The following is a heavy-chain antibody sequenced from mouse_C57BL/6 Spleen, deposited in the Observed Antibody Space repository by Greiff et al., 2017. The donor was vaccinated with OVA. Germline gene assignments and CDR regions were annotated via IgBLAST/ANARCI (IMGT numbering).Heavy chain of an antibody. CDR1: GFTFSSYA. CDR3: TRAETGTAFDY. Sequence: EVMLVESGEGLVKPGGSLKLSCAASGFTFSSYAMSWVRQTPEKRLEWVAYISSGGDYIYYADTVKGRFTISRDNARNTLYLQMSSLKSEDTAMYYCTRAETGTAFDYWGQGTTLTVSS. V-gene: IGHV5-9-1*02. D-gene: IGHD4-1*01. CDR2: ISSGGDYI. J-gene: IGHJ2*01.